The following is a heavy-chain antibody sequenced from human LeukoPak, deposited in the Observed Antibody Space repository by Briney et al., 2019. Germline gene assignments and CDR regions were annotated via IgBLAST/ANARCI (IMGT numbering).Heavy chain of an antibody. CDR3: ARDPGVGDYDFWSGYYTGISWFGP. Sequence: SETLSLTCAVSGGSISSSNWWSWVRQPPGKGLEWIGEIYHSGSTNYNPSLKSRVTISVDKSKNQFSLKLSSVTAADTAVYHCARDPGVGDYDFWSGYYTGISWFGPWGQGTLVTVSS. CDR2: IYHSGST. V-gene: IGHV4-4*02. CDR1: GGSISSSNW. D-gene: IGHD3-3*01. J-gene: IGHJ5*02.